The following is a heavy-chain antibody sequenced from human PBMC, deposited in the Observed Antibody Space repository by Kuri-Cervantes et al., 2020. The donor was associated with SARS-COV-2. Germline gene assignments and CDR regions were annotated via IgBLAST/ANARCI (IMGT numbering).Heavy chain of an antibody. CDR3: AGPAGIYYYYYGMDV. D-gene: IGHD2-15*01. V-gene: IGHV1-69*10. CDR1: GYTFTSYD. CDR2: IIPILGIA. Sequence: SVKVSCKASGYTFTSYDINWVRQATGQGLEWMGGIIPILGIANYAQKFQGRVTITADKSTSTAYMELSSLRSEDTAVYYCAGPAGIYYYYYGMDVWGQGTTVTVSS. J-gene: IGHJ6*02.